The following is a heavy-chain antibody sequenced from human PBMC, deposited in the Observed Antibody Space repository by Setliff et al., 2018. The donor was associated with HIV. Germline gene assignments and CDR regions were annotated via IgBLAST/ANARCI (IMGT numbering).Heavy chain of an antibody. CDR1: GFTFDDYA. J-gene: IGHJ5*02. D-gene: IGHD5-18*01. V-gene: IGHV3-9*01. CDR2: ISWNSGSI. CDR3: AKGGGYSYGHNWFDP. Sequence: HPGGSLRLSCAASGFTFDDYAMHWVRQAPGKGLEWVSGISWNSGSIGYADSVKGRFTISRDNAKNSLYLQMNSLRAEDTALYYCAKGGGYSYGHNWFDPWGQGTLVTVS.